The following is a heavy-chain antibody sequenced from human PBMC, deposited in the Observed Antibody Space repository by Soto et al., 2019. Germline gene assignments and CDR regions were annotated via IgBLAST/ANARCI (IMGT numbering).Heavy chain of an antibody. D-gene: IGHD3-10*01. CDR2: IYYSGST. CDR3: ATETPVVRGVRNAFDF. Sequence: SETLSLTCTVSGGYISSYYCSWIRQPPGKGLEWIGYIYYSGSTNYNPSLKSRIIISPDTSKNQFSLQLNSVTPEDTAVYYCATETPVVRGVRNAFDFWGQGTMVTVSS. CDR1: GGYISSYY. J-gene: IGHJ3*01. V-gene: IGHV4-59*12.